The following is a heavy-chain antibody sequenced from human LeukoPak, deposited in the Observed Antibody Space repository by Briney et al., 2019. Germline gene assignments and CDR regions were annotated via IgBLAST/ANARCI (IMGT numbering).Heavy chain of an antibody. J-gene: IGHJ6*04. Sequence: PGGSLRLSCAASGFTVSSNYMSWVRQAPGKGLEWVSVIYSSGSTYYADSVKGRFTISRDNSKNTLYLQMNSLRAEDTAVYYCARQRDYYYGMDVWGKGTTVTVSS. D-gene: IGHD6-25*01. CDR3: ARQRDYYYGMDV. V-gene: IGHV3-53*01. CDR2: IYSSGST. CDR1: GFTVSSNY.